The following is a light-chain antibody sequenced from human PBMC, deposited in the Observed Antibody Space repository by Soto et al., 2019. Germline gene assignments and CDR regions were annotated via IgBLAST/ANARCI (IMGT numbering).Light chain of an antibody. J-gene: IGKJ1*01. CDR3: QQYTNYPWT. Sequence: DIQMTESPSAISASLGERATITCLASKSISKWLACFQQKAGKAPKLLIYEASKLATGVPSRISGSGSGPEFTLTISSLQPDDFATYYCQQYTNYPWTFGQVTKV. CDR1: KSISKW. V-gene: IGKV1-5*03. CDR2: EAS.